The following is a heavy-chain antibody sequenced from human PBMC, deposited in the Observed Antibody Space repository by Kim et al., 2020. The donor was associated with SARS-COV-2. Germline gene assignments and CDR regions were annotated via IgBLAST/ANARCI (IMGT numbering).Heavy chain of an antibody. Sequence: GGSLRLSCAASGFTFSSYAMSWVRQAPGKGLEWVSAISGSGGSTYYADSVKGRFTISRDNSKNTLYLQMNSLRAEDTAVYYCAKDGDYDILTGHPYYYYGMDVWGQGTTVTVSS. V-gene: IGHV3-23*01. J-gene: IGHJ6*02. D-gene: IGHD3-9*01. CDR2: ISGSGGST. CDR1: GFTFSSYA. CDR3: AKDGDYDILTGHPYYYYGMDV.